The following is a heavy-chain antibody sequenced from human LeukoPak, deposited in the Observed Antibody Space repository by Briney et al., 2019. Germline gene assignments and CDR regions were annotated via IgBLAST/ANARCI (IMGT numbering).Heavy chain of an antibody. J-gene: IGHJ4*02. CDR1: GFTFSNYG. CDR2: IWSDGGIK. Sequence: GGSLRLSCAASGFTFSNYGMHWVRQAPGKGLEWVALIWSDGGIKYYADSVKGRFTISRDNSKNTMYLQMNSLRAEDTAVYCCVRGTYDLDSWGQGTLVTVSS. D-gene: IGHD3-3*01. CDR3: VRGTYDLDS. V-gene: IGHV3-33*01.